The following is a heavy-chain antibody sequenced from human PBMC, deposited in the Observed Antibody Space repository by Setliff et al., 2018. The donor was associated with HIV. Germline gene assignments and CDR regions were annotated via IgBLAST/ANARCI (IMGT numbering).Heavy chain of an antibody. D-gene: IGHD3-22*01. Sequence: EAPVKVSCKVSGYTLTELSIHWVRQAPGKGLEWMGGFDPQYDKTFYAQKFQGRVTMSEDTSTDTAYMELSSLRSEDTAVYYCATRAYDSRGYLRSRVSGAAFDIWGQGTMVTVSS. CDR2: FDPQYDKT. J-gene: IGHJ3*02. CDR3: ATRAYDSRGYLRSRVSGAAFDI. CDR1: GYTLTELS. V-gene: IGHV1-24*01.